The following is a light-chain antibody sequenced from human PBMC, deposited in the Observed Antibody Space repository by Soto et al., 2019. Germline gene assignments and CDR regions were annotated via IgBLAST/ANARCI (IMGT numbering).Light chain of an antibody. CDR3: QRYGTSTPLT. Sequence: EVVLAQSPGTLSLSPGDRATLSCRASQSVSSSYLAWYQQKPGQPPRLLIYGAYSRATGIPDRFSGSGSGTDFTLTISRLEPEDFAVYYCQRYGTSTPLTFGGGTKVEIK. CDR2: GAY. V-gene: IGKV3-20*01. CDR1: QSVSSSY. J-gene: IGKJ4*01.